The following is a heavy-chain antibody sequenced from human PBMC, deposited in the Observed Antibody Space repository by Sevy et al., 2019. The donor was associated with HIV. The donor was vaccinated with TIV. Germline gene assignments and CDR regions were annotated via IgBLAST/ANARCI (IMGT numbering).Heavy chain of an antibody. CDR3: ARRCGGGSCYAAESFDY. CDR2: INPNSGDR. D-gene: IGHD2-15*01. J-gene: IGHJ4*02. CDR1: GYTFTGYY. V-gene: IGHV1-2*02. Sequence: ASVKVSCKASGYTFTGYYMHWVRQAPGQGLEWMGWINPNSGDRSYAQKFQGRVTMTRDTSISTAYMELSRLSYDDTAVYYCARRCGGGSCYAAESFDYWGQGTLVTVSS.